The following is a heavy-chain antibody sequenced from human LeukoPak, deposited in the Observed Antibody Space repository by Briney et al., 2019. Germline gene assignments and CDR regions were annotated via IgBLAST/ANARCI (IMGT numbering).Heavy chain of an antibody. CDR1: GYTFTSYG. Sequence: ASVKVSCKASGYTFTSYGISWVRQAPGQGLEWMGWISAYNGNTNYAQKLQGRVTMTTDTSTSTAYMELRSLRSDDTAVYYCARAGTSRRFLEWCNDYWGQGTLVTVSS. CDR2: ISAYNGNT. V-gene: IGHV1-18*01. D-gene: IGHD3-3*01. J-gene: IGHJ4*02. CDR3: ARAGTSRRFLEWCNDY.